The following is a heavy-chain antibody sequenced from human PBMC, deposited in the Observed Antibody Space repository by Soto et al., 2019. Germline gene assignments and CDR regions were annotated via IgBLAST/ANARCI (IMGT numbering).Heavy chain of an antibody. CDR2: ISYDGSNK. J-gene: IGHJ4*02. CDR1: GFTFSSYA. Sequence: PGGSLRLSCAASGFTFSSYAMHWVRQAPGKGLEWVAVISYDGSNKYYADSVKGRFTISRDNSKNTLYLQMNSLRAEDTAVYYCARGPLYSSSWYETNKWELLLGYFDYWGQGTLVTVSS. D-gene: IGHD6-13*01. CDR3: ARGPLYSSSWYETNKWELLLGYFDY. V-gene: IGHV3-30-3*01.